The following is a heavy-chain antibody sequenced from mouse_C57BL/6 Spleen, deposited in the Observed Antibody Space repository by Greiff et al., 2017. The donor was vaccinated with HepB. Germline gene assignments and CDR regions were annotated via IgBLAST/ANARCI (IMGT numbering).Heavy chain of an antibody. J-gene: IGHJ4*01. D-gene: IGHD1-1*01. CDR3: ARVLYGSSLYAMDY. V-gene: IGHV5-16*01. Sequence: DVKLVESEGGLVQPGSSMKLSCTASGFTFSDYYMAWVRQVPEKGLEWVANINYDGSSTYYLDSLKSRFIISRDNAKNILYLQMSSLKSEDTATYYCARVLYGSSLYAMDYWGQGTSVTVSS. CDR1: GFTFSDYY. CDR2: INYDGSST.